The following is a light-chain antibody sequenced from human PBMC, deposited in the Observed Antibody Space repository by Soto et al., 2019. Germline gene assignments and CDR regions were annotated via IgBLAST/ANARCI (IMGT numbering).Light chain of an antibody. CDR1: SSNIGNNY. CDR2: DNN. J-gene: IGLJ3*02. CDR3: GTWYSSLSAWV. Sequence: QSVLTQPPSVSAAPGQKVTISCSGSSSNIGNNYVSWYQQLPGTAPKLLIYDNNKRPSGIPDRFSGSKSGTSATLGITGRQTGDEADYYCGTWYSSLSAWVFGGGTKVTVL. V-gene: IGLV1-51*01.